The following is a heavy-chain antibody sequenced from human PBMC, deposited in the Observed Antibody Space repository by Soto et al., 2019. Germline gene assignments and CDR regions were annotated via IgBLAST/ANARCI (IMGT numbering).Heavy chain of an antibody. CDR1: GFTFSSYA. CDR3: ATGSGSYGASKQISYYYYYMDV. D-gene: IGHD3-10*01. J-gene: IGHJ6*03. Sequence: PGGSLRLSCAASGFTFSSYAMSWVRQAPGKGLEWVSAISGSGGSTYYADSVKGRFTISRDNPKNTLYLQMNSLRAEDTAVYYCATGSGSYGASKQISYYYYYMDVWGKGTTVTVSS. V-gene: IGHV3-23*01. CDR2: ISGSGGST.